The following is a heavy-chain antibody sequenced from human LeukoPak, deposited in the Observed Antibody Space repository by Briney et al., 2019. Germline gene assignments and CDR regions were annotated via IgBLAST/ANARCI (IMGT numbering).Heavy chain of an antibody. CDR1: GFTFDDYA. D-gene: IGHD4-17*01. CDR3: AKVPDYGDFIFDY. CDR2: ISGDGTRT. Sequence: GESLRLSCAASGFTFDDYAMHWVRQAPGKGVEWVSLISGDGTRTYYADSVKGRFTISRDNSKNSLYLQMNSLRTADTALYYCAKVPDYGDFIFDYWGQGTLVTVSS. V-gene: IGHV3-43*02. J-gene: IGHJ4*02.